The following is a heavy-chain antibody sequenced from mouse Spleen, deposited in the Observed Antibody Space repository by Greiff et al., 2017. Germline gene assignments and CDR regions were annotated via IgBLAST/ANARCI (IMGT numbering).Heavy chain of an antibody. CDR1: GYSFTGYY. CDR3: ASRDWDGYFDV. J-gene: IGHJ1*01. V-gene: IGHV1-42*01. D-gene: IGHD4-1*01. CDR2: INPSTGGT. Sequence: EVQLQESGPELVKPGASVKISCKASGYSFTGYYMNWVKQSPEKSLEWIGEINPSTGGTTYNQKFKAKATLTVDKSSSTAYMQLKSLTSEDSAVYYCASRDWDGYFDVWGAGTTVTVSS.